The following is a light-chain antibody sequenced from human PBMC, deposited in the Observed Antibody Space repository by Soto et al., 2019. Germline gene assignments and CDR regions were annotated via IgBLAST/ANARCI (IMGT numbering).Light chain of an antibody. V-gene: IGKV3-20*01. CDR3: QQYGSSWT. CDR1: QSVSSS. CDR2: GAS. Sequence: ETVMTQSPATLSVSPGGRATLSCRASQSVSSSLAWYQQKPGQAPRLLIYGASSRATGIPDRFSGSGSGTDFALTISRLEPEDFAVYYCQQYGSSWTFDQGTKVDIK. J-gene: IGKJ1*01.